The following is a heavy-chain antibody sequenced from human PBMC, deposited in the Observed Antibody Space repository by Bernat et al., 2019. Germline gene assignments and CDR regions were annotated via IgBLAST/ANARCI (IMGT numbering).Heavy chain of an antibody. V-gene: IGHV3-23*04. Sequence: EVQLVESGGGLVQPGGSLRLSCAASGFTFSSYAMTWVRQAPGKGLERVSVIIGSGDKTYYADSVKRRFTISRDNSKNTLYLHIKSLRAEDTAVYYCAKQSESYGDSRIDYWGQGTLVTVSS. D-gene: IGHD4-17*01. CDR1: GFTFSSYA. J-gene: IGHJ4*02. CDR3: AKQSESYGDSRIDY. CDR2: IIGSGDKT.